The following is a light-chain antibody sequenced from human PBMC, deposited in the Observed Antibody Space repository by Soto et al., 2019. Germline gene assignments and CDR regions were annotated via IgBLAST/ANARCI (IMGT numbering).Light chain of an antibody. J-gene: IGKJ4*01. V-gene: IGKV1-33*01. CDR1: QDISNF. CDR3: QQFDNAPPKLT. CDR2: LAS. Sequence: DIQMTQSPSSLSASVGDRLTITCQASQDISNFLNWYQQKPGRAPKLLIYLASTLEKGVPSRFSGSGSGTLFTLTISSLQPEDFATYYCQQFDNAPPKLTFGGGPKVDIK.